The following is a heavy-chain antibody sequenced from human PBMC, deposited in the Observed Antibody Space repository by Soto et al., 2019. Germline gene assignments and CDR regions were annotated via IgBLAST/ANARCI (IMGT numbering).Heavy chain of an antibody. J-gene: IGHJ6*02. CDR3: ARGDWAYGLDV. Sequence: QVQLQESGPGLVKPSQTLSLTCTVSGGSISSGGYYWSWIRQHPGKGLEWIGYIYYSGNTYYNPSLKSRVTISVDTSKNQFSLKLSSATAADTAVYYCARGDWAYGLDVWGQGTTVTVSS. CDR1: GGSISSGGYY. CDR2: IYYSGNT. V-gene: IGHV4-31*03. D-gene: IGHD2-21*01.